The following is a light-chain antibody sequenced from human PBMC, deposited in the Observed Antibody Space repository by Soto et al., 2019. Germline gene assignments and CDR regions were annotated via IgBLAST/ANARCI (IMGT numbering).Light chain of an antibody. J-gene: IGKJ1*01. V-gene: IGKV1-27*01. CDR1: QAISTY. CDR2: SAS. CDR3: QKYNNAWT. Sequence: DIQMTQSPSSLSASVGDRITITCRASQAISTYLAWYQQRPWKVPKLLIYSASILQSVVPSRSSGSGSGTDFTLTMDSLQPEDVATYYCQKYNNAWTFGQGTKVAI.